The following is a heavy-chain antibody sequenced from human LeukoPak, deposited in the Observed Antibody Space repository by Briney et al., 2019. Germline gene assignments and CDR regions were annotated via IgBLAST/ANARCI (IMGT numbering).Heavy chain of an antibody. J-gene: IGHJ4*02. CDR2: ISSSSSYI. CDR3: ARDRMVRGVIITTFDY. V-gene: IGHV3-21*01. CDR1: GFTFSSYS. Sequence: GGSLRLSCAASGFTFSSYSMNWVRQAPGKGLEWVSSISSSSSYIYYADSVKGRFTISRDNAKNSLYLQMNSLRAEDTAVYYCARDRMVRGVIITTFDYWGQGTLVTVSS. D-gene: IGHD3-10*01.